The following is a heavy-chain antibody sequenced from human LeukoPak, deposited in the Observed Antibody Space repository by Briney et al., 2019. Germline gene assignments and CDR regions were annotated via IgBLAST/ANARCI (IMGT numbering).Heavy chain of an antibody. CDR1: GYTFTGYY. CDR3: ARGSSKYIFGYYMDV. V-gene: IGHV1-2*02. J-gene: IGHJ6*03. CDR2: INPKTGGT. D-gene: IGHD4-11*01. Sequence: ASVKVSCKASGYTFTGYYIHWVRQAPGQGLEWVGWINPKTGGTNYAQKFLDRVTMTTDMSISTAYMELIRLRSRDTAVYFCARGSSKYIFGYYMDVWGKGPPSSSH.